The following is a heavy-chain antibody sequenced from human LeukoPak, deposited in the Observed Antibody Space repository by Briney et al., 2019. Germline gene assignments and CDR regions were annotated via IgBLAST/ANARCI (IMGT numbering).Heavy chain of an antibody. D-gene: IGHD2-2*01. CDR1: GFTVSSNY. CDR3: ARGELGYCSSTSCSWFDP. V-gene: IGHV3-53*01. J-gene: IGHJ5*02. Sequence: PGGSLRLSCAASGFTVSSNYMSWVRQAPGKGLEWVSVIYSGGSTYYADSVKGRFTVSRDNSKNTLYLQMNSLRAEDTAVYYCARGELGYCSSTSCSWFDPWGQGTLVTVSS. CDR2: IYSGGST.